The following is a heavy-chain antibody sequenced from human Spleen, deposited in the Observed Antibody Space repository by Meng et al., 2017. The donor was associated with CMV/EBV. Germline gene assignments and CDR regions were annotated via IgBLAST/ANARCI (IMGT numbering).Heavy chain of an antibody. D-gene: IGHD3-10*01. J-gene: IGHJ4*02. CDR1: SISRSSYY. Sequence: SISRSSYYWGWIRQPPGKGLEWIGTIYYSGSTYYNPSLKSRVTILVDTSKNQFSLKLSSVTAADTAVYYCARSYYTMVRADGMVDYWGQGTLVTVSS. CDR3: ARSYYTMVRADGMVDY. CDR2: IYYSGST. V-gene: IGHV4-39*07.